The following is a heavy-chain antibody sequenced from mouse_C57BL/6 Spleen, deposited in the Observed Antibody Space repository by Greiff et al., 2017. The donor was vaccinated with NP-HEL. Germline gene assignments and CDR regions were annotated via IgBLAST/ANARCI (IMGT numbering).Heavy chain of an antibody. V-gene: IGHV3-6*01. D-gene: IGHD1-1*01. J-gene: IGHJ1*03. CDR2: ISYDGSN. CDR1: GYSITSGYY. CDR3: ASPLIITTPYWYFDV. Sequence: EVKLVESGPGLVKPSQSLSLTCSVTGYSITSGYYWNWIRQFPGNKLEWMGYISYDGSNNYNPSLKNRISITRDTSKNQFFLKLNSVTTEDTATYYCASPLIITTPYWYFDVWGTGTTVTVSS.